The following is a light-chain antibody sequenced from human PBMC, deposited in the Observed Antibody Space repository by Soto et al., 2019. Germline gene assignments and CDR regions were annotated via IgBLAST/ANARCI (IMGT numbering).Light chain of an antibody. V-gene: IGLV1-47*01. CDR3: SSYAGSDFLV. Sequence: QSVLTQPPSASGTPGQRVTISCSGSSSNIGSNYVYWYQQLSGDPKLLISEVYHRPSGIPDRFSGSKSGNTASLTVSGLRADDEATYYCSSYAGSDFLVFGGGTQLAVL. CDR1: SSNIGSNY. CDR2: EVY. J-gene: IGLJ2*01.